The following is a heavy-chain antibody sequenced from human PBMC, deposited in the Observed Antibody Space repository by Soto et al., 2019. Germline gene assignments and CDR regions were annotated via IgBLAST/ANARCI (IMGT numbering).Heavy chain of an antibody. V-gene: IGHV4-34*01. CDR1: GGSFSGYY. D-gene: IGHD3-10*01. J-gene: IGHJ6*02. CDR2: INHSGST. Sequence: PSETLSLTCAVHGGSFSGYYWSWIRQPPGKGLEWIGEINHSGSTNYNPSLKSRVTISVDTSKNQFSLKLSSVTAADTAVYYCARVRYGSGSYYNYYYYGMDVWGQGTTVTV. CDR3: ARVRYGSGSYYNYYYYGMDV.